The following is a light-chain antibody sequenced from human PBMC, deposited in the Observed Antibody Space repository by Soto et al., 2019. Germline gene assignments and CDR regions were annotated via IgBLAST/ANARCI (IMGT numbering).Light chain of an antibody. Sequence: QSVLTQPASVSGSPGQSITISCTGTSSDVGGYNYVSWYQQHPGKAPKLMIYDVSNRPSGVSNRFSGCNSGNTASLTISGLQAEDEADYYCSSYTSSSTPLYVFGTGTKVTVL. CDR2: DVS. CDR3: SSYTSSSTPLYV. CDR1: SSDVGGYNY. V-gene: IGLV2-14*01. J-gene: IGLJ1*01.